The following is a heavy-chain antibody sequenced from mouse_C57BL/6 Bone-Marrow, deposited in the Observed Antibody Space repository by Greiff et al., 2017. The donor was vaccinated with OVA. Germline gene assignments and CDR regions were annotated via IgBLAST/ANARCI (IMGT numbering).Heavy chain of an antibody. D-gene: IGHD1-1*01. V-gene: IGHV1-47*01. CDR3: ARAYYGSRGDRYFDV. J-gene: IGHJ1*03. CDR2: FHPYNDDT. CDR1: GYTFTTYP. Sequence: QVQLQQSGAELVKPGASVKMSCKASGYTFTTYPIEWMKQNHGKSLEWIGNFHPYNDDTKYNEKFKGKATLTVEKSSSTVYLELSRLTSDDSAVYYCARAYYGSRGDRYFDVWGTGTTVTVSS.